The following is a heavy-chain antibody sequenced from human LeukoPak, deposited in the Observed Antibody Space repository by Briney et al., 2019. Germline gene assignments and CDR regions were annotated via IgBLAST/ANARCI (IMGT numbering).Heavy chain of an antibody. V-gene: IGHV3-64D*06. J-gene: IGHJ4*02. CDR1: GLTFSNYA. CDR2: ITNDGGST. D-gene: IGHD2-2*01. Sequence: GGSLRLSCSVSGLTFSNYAMHWVRQAPGKGLEYVSTITNDGGSTFYADSAKGRFSIYRDNSKNTVYLQLSSLRPEDTAVYYCVKGRIYCCYPSLDYWGEGTLVHVS. CDR3: VKGRIYCCYPSLDY.